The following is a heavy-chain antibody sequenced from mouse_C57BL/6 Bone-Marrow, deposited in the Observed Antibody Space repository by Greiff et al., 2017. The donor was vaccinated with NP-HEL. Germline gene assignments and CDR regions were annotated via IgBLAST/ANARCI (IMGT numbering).Heavy chain of an antibody. CDR1: GFTFSSYA. Sequence: DVQLVESGGGLVKPGGSLKLSCAASGFTFSSYAMSWVRQTPEKRLEWVATISDGGSYTYYPDNVKGRFTISRDNAKNNLYLQMSHLKSEDTAMYYCARERAFTTVVATEAMDYWGQGTSVTVSS. CDR3: ARERAFTTVVATEAMDY. J-gene: IGHJ4*01. CDR2: ISDGGSYT. V-gene: IGHV5-4*01. D-gene: IGHD1-1*01.